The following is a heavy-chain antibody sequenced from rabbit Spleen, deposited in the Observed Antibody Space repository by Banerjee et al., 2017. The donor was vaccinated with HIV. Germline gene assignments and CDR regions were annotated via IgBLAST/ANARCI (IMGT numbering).Heavy chain of an antibody. V-gene: IGHV1S45*01. CDR2: IYVGSIGDT. CDR1: GFDFTNYY. D-gene: IGHD6-1*01. J-gene: IGHJ6*01. CDR3: ARASVGFNGYNHAYYYGMDL. Sequence: QDQLTETGGGLVQPGGSLTLSCKASGFDFTNYYISWVRQAPGKGLEWIGCIYVGSIGDTYYATWPKGRFSISKTSSTTVTLQMTSLTAADTATYFCARASVGFNGYNHAYYYGMDLWGPGTLVTVS.